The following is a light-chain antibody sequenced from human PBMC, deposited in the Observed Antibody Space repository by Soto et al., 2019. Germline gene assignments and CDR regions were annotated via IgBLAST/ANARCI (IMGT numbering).Light chain of an antibody. CDR1: QSVSSY. CDR2: GAS. Sequence: EIVLTQSPATLSLSPGERATLSCGASQSVSSYLAWYQQKPGQAPRLHIYGASHRATRIPARFTAFGARTDFTLTISRLEPEDLAVYYCQQRSNLPFTFGPGTKVHLK. CDR3: QQRSNLPFT. J-gene: IGKJ3*01. V-gene: IGKV3-11*01.